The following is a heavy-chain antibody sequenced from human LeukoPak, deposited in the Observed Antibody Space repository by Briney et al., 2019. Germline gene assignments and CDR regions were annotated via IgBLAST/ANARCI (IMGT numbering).Heavy chain of an antibody. CDR2: IYISGAT. Sequence: KSSETLSLTCTVSGGSISDYYWSWIRQPAGKGLEWIGRIYISGATNYNPSLKSRVTISVDESKNQVSLKLSSVTAADTAVYYCARHPYQLLWLSWFDPWGQGTLVTVSS. J-gene: IGHJ5*02. CDR1: GGSISDYY. D-gene: IGHD2-2*01. CDR3: ARHPYQLLWLSWFDP. V-gene: IGHV4-4*07.